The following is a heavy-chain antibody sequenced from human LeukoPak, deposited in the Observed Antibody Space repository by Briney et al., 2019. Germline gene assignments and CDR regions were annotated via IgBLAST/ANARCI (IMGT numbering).Heavy chain of an antibody. D-gene: IGHD3-16*01. CDR1: GYTFTSYA. CDR3: ARGATMITFREPRFDP. Sequence: ASVKVSCTASGYTFTSYAVNWVRQAPGQGLEWMGWINTNTGNPTYAQGFTGRFVFSLDTSVSTAYLQISSLKAEDTAVYYCARGATMITFREPRFDPWGQGTLVTVSS. J-gene: IGHJ5*02. CDR2: INTNTGNP. V-gene: IGHV7-4-1*02.